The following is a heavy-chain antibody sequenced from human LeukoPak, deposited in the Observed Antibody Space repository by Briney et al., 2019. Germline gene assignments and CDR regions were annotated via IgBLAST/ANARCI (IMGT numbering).Heavy chain of an antibody. CDR1: GGSFSGYY. Sequence: SETLSLTCAVYGGSFSGYYWSWIRQPPGKGLEWIGEINHSGSTNYNPSLKSRVTMSVDTSKNQFSLKLSSVTAADTAVYYCVRDIPSLSSGWYMGLIYWGQGTLVTVSS. CDR3: VRDIPSLSSGWYMGLIY. V-gene: IGHV4-34*01. CDR2: INHSGST. D-gene: IGHD6-19*01. J-gene: IGHJ4*02.